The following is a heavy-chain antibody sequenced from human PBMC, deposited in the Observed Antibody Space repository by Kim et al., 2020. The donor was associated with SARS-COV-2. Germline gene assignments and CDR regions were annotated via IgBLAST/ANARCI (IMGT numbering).Heavy chain of an antibody. D-gene: IGHD6-13*01. Sequence: GGSLRLSCAASGFTFSSYSMNWVRQAPGKGLEWVSYISSSSSTIYYADSVKGRFTISRDNAKNSLYLQMNSLRAEDTAVYYCTGSYSSSWYRDWGQGTLVTVSS. CDR2: ISSSSSTI. CDR1: GFTFSSYS. CDR3: TGSYSSSWYRD. V-gene: IGHV3-48*04. J-gene: IGHJ4*02.